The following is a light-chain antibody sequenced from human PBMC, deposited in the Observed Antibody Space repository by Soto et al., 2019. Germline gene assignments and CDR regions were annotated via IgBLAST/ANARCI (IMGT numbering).Light chain of an antibody. CDR3: KKYKKWPET. J-gene: IGKJ4*02. V-gene: IGKV3-15*01. Sequence: ILMSQSPATLSVSPGERATLSCKASQSVSSNLAWYQQKPRQPPRHLIYGASTTATRIPARFSGSGSGTKFTLSISSLHFEDFAVYDCKKYKKWPETFRRGIKVDIK. CDR1: QSVSSN. CDR2: GAS.